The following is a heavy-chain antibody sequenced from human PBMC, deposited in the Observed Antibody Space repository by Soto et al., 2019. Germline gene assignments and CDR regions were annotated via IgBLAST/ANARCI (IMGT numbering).Heavy chain of an antibody. CDR2: INHSGST. CDR1: GGSFSGYY. V-gene: IGHV4-34*01. D-gene: IGHD3-10*01. Sequence: QVQLQQWGAGLLKPSETLSLTCAVYGGSFSGYYWSWIRQPPGKGLEWIGEINHSGSTNYNPSLKSRVPISVDTSKNQFSLKLSSVTAADTAVYYCARHRAHYYGSGSYYNAWGQGTLVTVSS. CDR3: ARHRAHYYGSGSYYNA. J-gene: IGHJ5*02.